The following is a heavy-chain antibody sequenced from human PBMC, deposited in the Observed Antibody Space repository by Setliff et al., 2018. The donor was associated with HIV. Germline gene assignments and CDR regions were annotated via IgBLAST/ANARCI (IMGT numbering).Heavy chain of an antibody. CDR3: ARIPWVATLWGGAFDL. V-gene: IGHV4-59*01. Sequence: PSETLSLTCTVSDDPINSFYWSWIRQSPGRGLQYLGHLYYSGSTNYNPSLKSRITMSMDTSKNQFSLQLSSVTAADTAVYYCARIPWVATLWGGAFDLWGHGTMVTVS. D-gene: IGHD5-12*01. CDR1: DDPINSFY. J-gene: IGHJ3*01. CDR2: LYYSGST.